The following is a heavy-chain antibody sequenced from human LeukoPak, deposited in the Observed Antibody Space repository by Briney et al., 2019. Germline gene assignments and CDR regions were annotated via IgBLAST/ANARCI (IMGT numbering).Heavy chain of an antibody. Sequence: GGSLRLSCAASGFTFSSYTMSWVRQAPGKGLEWVSTITTSDGNTYYADSVRGRFTVSRDNSKNTLFLQMNSLRAEDTAVYYCAKDGGLWVSAHWGDSWGRGTLVTVSS. V-gene: IGHV3-23*01. J-gene: IGHJ4*02. CDR3: AKDGGLWVSAHWGDS. CDR2: ITTSDGNT. CDR1: GFTFSSYT. D-gene: IGHD7-27*01.